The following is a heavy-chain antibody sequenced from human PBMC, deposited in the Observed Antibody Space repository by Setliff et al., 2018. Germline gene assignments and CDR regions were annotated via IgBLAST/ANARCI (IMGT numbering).Heavy chain of an antibody. J-gene: IGHJ4*02. D-gene: IGHD4-17*01. Sequence: GGSLRLSYAASGFTFRSYWMSWVRQAPGKGLEWVANIKKDGSIKYYLDSVRGRFTISRDNAENSLTLQMNSLRVEDTAVYYCSRDLQGSGDYVVDYWGQGTLVTVSS. CDR1: GFTFRSYW. V-gene: IGHV3-7*01. CDR2: IKKDGSIK. CDR3: SRDLQGSGDYVVDY.